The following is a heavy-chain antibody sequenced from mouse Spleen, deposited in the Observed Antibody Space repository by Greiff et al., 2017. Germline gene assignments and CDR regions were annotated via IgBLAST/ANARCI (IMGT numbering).Heavy chain of an antibody. J-gene: IGHJ4*01. CDR2: ISSGSSTI. D-gene: IGHD2-1*01. CDR1: GFTFSDYG. V-gene: IGHV5-17*01. CDR3: ARDIYGNYGSYAMDY. Sequence: EVKLMESGGGLVKPGGSLKLSCAASGFTFSDYGMHWVRQAPEKGLEWVAYISSGSSTIYYADTVKGRFTISRDNAKNTLFLQMTSLRSEDTAMYYCARDIYGNYGSYAMDYWGQGTSVTVSS.